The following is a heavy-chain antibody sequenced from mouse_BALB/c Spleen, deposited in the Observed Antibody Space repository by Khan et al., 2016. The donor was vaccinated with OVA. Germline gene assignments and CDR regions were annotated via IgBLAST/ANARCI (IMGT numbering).Heavy chain of an antibody. CDR1: GYSITSGYF. V-gene: IGHV3-6*02. Sequence: EVQLQESGPGLVKPSQSLSLTCSVTGYSITSGYFWNWIRQFPGNKLEWMGYIRYDGNSNYNPSLKNRISITRDTSKNQFFLKLNSVTPEDTATXYCARGGSSGPAWFAYWGRGTLVTVSA. CDR3: ARGGSSGPAWFAY. CDR2: IRYDGNS. J-gene: IGHJ3*01. D-gene: IGHD3-1*01.